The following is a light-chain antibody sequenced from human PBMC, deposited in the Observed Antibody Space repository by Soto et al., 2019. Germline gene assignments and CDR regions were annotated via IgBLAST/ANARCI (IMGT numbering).Light chain of an antibody. CDR3: QLRSNWPPMYT. V-gene: IGKV3-11*01. CDR1: QSVGGF. CDR2: DTS. J-gene: IGKJ2*01. Sequence: EIVLTQSPATPSLSPGERATLSCRASQSVGGFLAWYQQMSGQAPRLLIYDTSKRATGIPARFSGSGSGTDFTLTISSLEPEDFAIYHGQLRSNWPPMYTFGQGTKRDIK.